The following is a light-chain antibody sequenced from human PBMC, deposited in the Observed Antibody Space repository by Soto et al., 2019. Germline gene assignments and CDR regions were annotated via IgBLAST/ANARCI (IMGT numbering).Light chain of an antibody. Sequence: IVLTQSSGTLSLSPGERATLSCRAIQSFSSSYLAWYQQKPGQAPRLLIYGASSRATGIPDRFSGTGSGTDFTLTISRLEPEDFALYYCHQRQSWPRTFGQGTKVDIK. V-gene: IGKV3-20*01. J-gene: IGKJ1*01. CDR3: HQRQSWPRT. CDR2: GAS. CDR1: QSFSSSY.